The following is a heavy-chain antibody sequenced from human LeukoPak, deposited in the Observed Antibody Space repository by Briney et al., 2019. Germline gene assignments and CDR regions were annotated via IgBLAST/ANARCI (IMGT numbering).Heavy chain of an antibody. CDR2: ISGSGGST. CDR3: AKDCTSTNCYVDY. Sequence: GGSLRLSCAASGFTFGSYAMSWVRQAPGKGLEWVSAISGSGGSTYYADSVKGRFTISRDNSKNTLYLQMDSLRAEDTALYYCAKDCTSTNCYVDYWGQGTLVTVSS. V-gene: IGHV3-23*01. J-gene: IGHJ4*02. CDR1: GFTFGSYA. D-gene: IGHD2-2*01.